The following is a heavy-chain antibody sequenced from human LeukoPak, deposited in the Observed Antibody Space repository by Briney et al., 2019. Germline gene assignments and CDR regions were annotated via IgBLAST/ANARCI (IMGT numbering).Heavy chain of an antibody. D-gene: IGHD6-19*01. J-gene: IGHJ4*02. V-gene: IGHV3-21*01. CDR3: ATVTPGSGWSPTHPPNY. CDR1: GFTFSSYS. CDR2: ISSSSSYI. Sequence: GGSLRLYCAASGFTFSSYSMNWVPQAPGKGLEWISFISSSSSYIYYAGSVKGRFTIYRDNAKNSLYLQMNSLRAEDTAVYYCATVTPGSGWSPTHPPNYWGQGTLVTVSS.